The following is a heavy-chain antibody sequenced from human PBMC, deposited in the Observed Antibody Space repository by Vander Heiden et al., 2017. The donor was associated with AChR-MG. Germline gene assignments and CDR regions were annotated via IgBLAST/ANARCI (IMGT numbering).Heavy chain of an antibody. CDR2: IKSRNDGGAA. D-gene: IGHD4-17*01. CDR1: GFTFGNAW. J-gene: IGHJ4*02. CDR3: ATDGCHGDYVSLGY. Sequence: EVQVVESGGGLVTPGGSLRLSCVASGFTFGNAWMYWVRQAPGKGLEWVARIKSRNDGGAADYPAPVKGRFTISRDDSKNTLYLEMRSIKTEDTAVYYCATDGCHGDYVSLGYWGQGTLVTVSS. V-gene: IGHV3-15*01.